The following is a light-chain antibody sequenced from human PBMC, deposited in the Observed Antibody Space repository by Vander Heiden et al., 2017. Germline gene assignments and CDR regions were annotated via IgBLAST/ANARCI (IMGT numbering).Light chain of an antibody. CDR3: QQSDSTLST. V-gene: IGKV1-39*01. CDR1: QSISSY. Sequence: DIQMTQSPSSLSASVGDRVTITCRASQSISSYLNWYQQKPGKAPKFVIYAASSLQSGVPSRFSGSGSGTDFTLTISRLQPEDFATYYCQQSDSTLSTFGQGTKLEIK. J-gene: IGKJ2*01. CDR2: AAS.